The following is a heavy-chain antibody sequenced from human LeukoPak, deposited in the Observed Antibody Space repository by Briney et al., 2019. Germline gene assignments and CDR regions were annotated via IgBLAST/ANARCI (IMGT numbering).Heavy chain of an antibody. CDR3: ARDGTPAFYYYMDV. Sequence: ASVKVSCKASGYTFTSYFIHWVRQAPGQGLEWMGIINPSGGSTNYAQKSQGRVTMTRDTSTSTVYMELSSLRSEDTAVYFCARDGTPAFYYYMDVWGKGTTVTISS. J-gene: IGHJ6*03. CDR2: INPSGGST. V-gene: IGHV1-46*01. CDR1: GYTFTSYF.